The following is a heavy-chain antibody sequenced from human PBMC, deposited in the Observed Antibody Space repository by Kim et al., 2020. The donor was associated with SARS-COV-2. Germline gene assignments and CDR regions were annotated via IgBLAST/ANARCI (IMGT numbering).Heavy chain of an antibody. V-gene: IGHV3-21*01. D-gene: IGHD6-13*01. CDR3: ARDSEAAGLLNYYYYGMDV. CDR1: GFTFSSYS. J-gene: IGHJ6*02. CDR2: ISSSSSYI. Sequence: GGSLRLSCAASGFTFSSYSMNWVRQAPGKGLEWVSSISSSSSYIYYADSVKGRFTISRDNAKNSLYLQMNSLRAEDTAVYYCARDSEAAGLLNYYYYGMDVWGQGTTVTVSS.